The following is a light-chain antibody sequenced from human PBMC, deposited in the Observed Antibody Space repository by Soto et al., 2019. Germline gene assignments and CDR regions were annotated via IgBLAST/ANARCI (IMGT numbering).Light chain of an antibody. J-gene: IGKJ4*01. Sequence: DIQMTQSPSSLSASVGDRVTITCRASENIGKYLNWYQQKQGKAPKIVIYGASSLQSGVPSRFSGSGSGTDFILTISSLQPEDFAIYYCQQSFSTHALTFGGGTKVDIK. CDR2: GAS. CDR3: QQSFSTHALT. CDR1: ENIGKY. V-gene: IGKV1-39*01.